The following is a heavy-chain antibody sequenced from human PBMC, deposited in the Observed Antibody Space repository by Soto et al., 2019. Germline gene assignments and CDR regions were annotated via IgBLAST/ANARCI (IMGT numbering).Heavy chain of an antibody. CDR3: ARGNTGWRLAP. Sequence: RSLTCTVSGGSLISYYWGWIRQPPGNGLEWIGYIYSTGNTNYNPSLRSRVTMSVDTSKNQFSLKLTSVTATDTAVYYCARGNTGWRLAPRGQGTRVPVS. CDR2: IYSTGNT. V-gene: IGHV4-59*01. D-gene: IGHD2-15*01. J-gene: IGHJ5*02. CDR1: GGSLISYY.